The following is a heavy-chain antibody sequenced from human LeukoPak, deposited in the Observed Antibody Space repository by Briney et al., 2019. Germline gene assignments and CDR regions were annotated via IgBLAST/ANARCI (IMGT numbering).Heavy chain of an antibody. CDR3: AKDGTYSRGWEVDY. V-gene: IGHV3-23*01. D-gene: IGHD6-19*01. Sequence: GGSLRLPCVASGFTFSSYAMSWVRQAPGKGLEWVSAISGSGGSTYYADSVKGRFTISRDNSKTTLYLQMHSLRAEDTAVYYCAKDGTYSRGWEVDYWGQGTLVTVSS. CDR2: ISGSGGST. CDR1: GFTFSSYA. J-gene: IGHJ4*02.